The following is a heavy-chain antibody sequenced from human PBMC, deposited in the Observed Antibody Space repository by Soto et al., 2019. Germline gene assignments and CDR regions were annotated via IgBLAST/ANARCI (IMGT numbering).Heavy chain of an antibody. D-gene: IGHD2-15*01. Sequence: SETLSLTCAVFGGSSGSGGYSWSLIRQPPGKGLEWIGYIYHSGSTYYNPSLKSRVTISVDTSKNQFSLKLSSVTAADTAVYYCARDHPGYCSGGSCYPEFYGMDVWGQGTTVTVSS. J-gene: IGHJ6*02. CDR2: IYHSGST. CDR1: GGSSGSGGYS. V-gene: IGHV4-30-2*05. CDR3: ARDHPGYCSGGSCYPEFYGMDV.